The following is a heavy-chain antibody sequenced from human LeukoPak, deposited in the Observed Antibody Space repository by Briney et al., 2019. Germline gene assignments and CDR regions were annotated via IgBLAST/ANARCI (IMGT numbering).Heavy chain of an antibody. CDR2: INHSGST. J-gene: IGHJ5*02. CDR3: AREIGYCSSTSCPGWFDP. CDR1: GGSFSGYY. V-gene: IGHV4-34*01. D-gene: IGHD2-2*03. Sequence: SETLSLTCAAYGGSFSGYYWSWIRQPPGKGLEWIGEINHSGSTNYNPSLKSRVTISVDTSKNQFSLKLSSVTAADTAVYYCAREIGYCSSTSCPGWFDPWGQGTLVTVSS.